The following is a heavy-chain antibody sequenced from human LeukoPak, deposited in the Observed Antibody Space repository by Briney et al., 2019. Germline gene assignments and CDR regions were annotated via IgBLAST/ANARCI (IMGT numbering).Heavy chain of an antibody. CDR3: ARPNITSYYDSRGYDAFDV. Sequence: GESLKISCKGSGYSFTSYWIGWVRQVPGKGLEWMGIIYPGDSDTRYSPSFQGQVTISADKSVRTAYLQWSSLKASDTAMYYCARPNITSYYDSRGYDAFDVWGQGTMVTVSS. CDR2: IYPGDSDT. CDR1: GYSFTSYW. J-gene: IGHJ3*01. V-gene: IGHV5-51*01. D-gene: IGHD3-22*01.